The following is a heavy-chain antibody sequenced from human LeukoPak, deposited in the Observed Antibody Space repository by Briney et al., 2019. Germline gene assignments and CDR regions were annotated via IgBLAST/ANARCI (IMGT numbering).Heavy chain of an antibody. CDR3: ARWQEGEGYSANWFDP. V-gene: IGHV4-59*10. CDR2: IYTSGST. D-gene: IGHD3-22*01. J-gene: IGHJ5*02. CDR1: GGSFSGYY. Sequence: PSETLSLTCAVYGGSFSGYYWSWIRQPAGKGLEWIGRIYTSGSTNYNPSLKSRVTMSVDTSKNQFSLKLSSVTAADTAVYYCARWQEGEGYSANWFDPWGQGTLVTVSS.